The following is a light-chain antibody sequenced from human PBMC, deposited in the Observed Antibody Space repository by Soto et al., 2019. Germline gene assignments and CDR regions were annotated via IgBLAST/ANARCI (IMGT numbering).Light chain of an antibody. CDR3: SSYTSSSTPYV. CDR1: SSDVGGYNY. J-gene: IGLJ1*01. V-gene: IGLV2-14*01. Sequence: QSVLAQPASVSVSPGHSITISCSGTSSDVGGYNYVSWYQQHPGKAPKLMIYEVSNRPSGVSNRFSGSKSGNTASLTISGLQAEDEADYYCSSYTSSSTPYVFGTGAKVTVL. CDR2: EVS.